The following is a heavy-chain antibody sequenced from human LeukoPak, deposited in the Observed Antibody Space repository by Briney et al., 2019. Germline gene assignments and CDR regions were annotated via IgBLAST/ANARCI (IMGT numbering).Heavy chain of an antibody. J-gene: IGHJ4*02. Sequence: GGSLRLSCAASGFTFSSYWMSWVRQAPGKGLEWVANIKQDGSETYYVDSVKGRFNISRDTAKNSLSLQMNSLRAEDTAVYYCAKGGYEYDSSGHNYFDYWGQGSQVTVSS. CDR2: IKQDGSET. CDR1: GFTFSSYW. CDR3: AKGGYEYDSSGHNYFDY. V-gene: IGHV3-7*01. D-gene: IGHD3-22*01.